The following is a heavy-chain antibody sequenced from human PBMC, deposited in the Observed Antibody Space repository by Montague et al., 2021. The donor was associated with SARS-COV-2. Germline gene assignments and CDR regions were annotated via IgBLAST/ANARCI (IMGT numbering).Heavy chain of an antibody. CDR3: ARDRVVFAAVRQDSIDF. CDR1: GGSITSHH. CDR2: MHFTGRT. J-gene: IGHJ4*02. D-gene: IGHD4-17*01. Sequence: SETLSLTCTVSGGSITSHHWSWIRQPPGKGLEWIGHMHFTGRTSFSPFLSSRLTISADTSKNQFSLKLTSVTAADTAIYFCARDRVVFAAVRQDSIDFWGQGTLVTVSS. V-gene: IGHV4-59*11.